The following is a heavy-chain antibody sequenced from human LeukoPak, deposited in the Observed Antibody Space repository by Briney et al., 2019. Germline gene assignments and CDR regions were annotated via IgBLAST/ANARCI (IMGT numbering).Heavy chain of an antibody. CDR3: ARRGGAMVGAAAGMDY. CDR2: INHGGST. Sequence: SETLCLTCAVYGGSFSGYYWSWIRQPPGKGLEWIGEINHGGSTNYNPSLKSRVTISVDTSKNQFSLKLSSVTAADTAVYYCARRGGAMVGAAAGMDYWGQGTLVTVSS. D-gene: IGHD6-13*01. J-gene: IGHJ4*02. CDR1: GGSFSGYY. V-gene: IGHV4-34*01.